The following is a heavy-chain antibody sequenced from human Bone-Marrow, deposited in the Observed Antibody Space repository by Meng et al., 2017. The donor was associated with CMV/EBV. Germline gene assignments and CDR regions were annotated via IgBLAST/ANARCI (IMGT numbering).Heavy chain of an antibody. V-gene: IGHV4-59*12. CDR1: GGSISTYY. Sequence: SETLSLTCTVSGGSISTYYWSWIRQPPGKELEWIGSIFNSGSTYYRPSLKSRVTISMDTSKNQFSLKLTSVTAADTAVYFCARSARQVSQWFDPWGQGTLVTVSS. D-gene: IGHD5/OR15-5a*01. CDR2: IFNSGST. J-gene: IGHJ5*02. CDR3: ARSARQVSQWFDP.